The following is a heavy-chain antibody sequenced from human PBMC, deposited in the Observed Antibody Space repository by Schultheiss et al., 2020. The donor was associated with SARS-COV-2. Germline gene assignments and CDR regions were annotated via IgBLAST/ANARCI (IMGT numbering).Heavy chain of an antibody. CDR1: GYSFSTYW. CDR3: ARQTYGDYGIEH. J-gene: IGHJ1*01. D-gene: IGHD4-17*01. Sequence: GESLKISCKSSGYSFSTYWIAWVRQMPGKGLEWMGIIYPGDADVIYGPSFEGQVTFSADTSISTVYLQWSSLKASDNAMYYCARQTYGDYGIEHWGQGTLVTVSS. V-gene: IGHV5-51*01. CDR2: IYPGDADV.